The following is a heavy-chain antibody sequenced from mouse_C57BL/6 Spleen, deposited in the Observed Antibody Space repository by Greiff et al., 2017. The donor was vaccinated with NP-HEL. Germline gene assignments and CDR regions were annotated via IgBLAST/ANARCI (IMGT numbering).Heavy chain of an antibody. CDR2: IYPRDGST. V-gene: IGHV1-85*01. CDR3: VIYYDYDEGNAMDY. CDR1: GYTFTSYD. Sequence: QVQLKESGPELVKPGASVKLSCKASGYTFTSYDINWVKQRPGQGLEWIGWIYPRDGSTKYNEKFKGKATLTVDTSSSTAYMELHSLTSEDSAVYFCVIYYDYDEGNAMDYWGQGTSVTVSS. J-gene: IGHJ4*01. D-gene: IGHD2-4*01.